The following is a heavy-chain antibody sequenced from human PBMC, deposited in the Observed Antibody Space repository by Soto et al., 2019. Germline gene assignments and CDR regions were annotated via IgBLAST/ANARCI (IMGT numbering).Heavy chain of an antibody. J-gene: IGHJ5*02. D-gene: IGHD2-2*02. CDR2: IYHSGST. CDR3: ARAGVPAAIYWFDP. CDR1: GGSISSSNW. Sequence: SETLSLTCAVSGGSISSSNWWSWVRQPPGKGLEWIGEIYHSGSTNYNPSLKSRLTISVDKSKNQFSLKLSSVTAADTAVYYCARAGVPAAIYWFDPWGQGXLVTISS. V-gene: IGHV4-4*02.